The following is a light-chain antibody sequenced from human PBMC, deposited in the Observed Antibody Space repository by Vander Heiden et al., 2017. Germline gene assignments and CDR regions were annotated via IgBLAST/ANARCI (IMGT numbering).Light chain of an antibody. CDR3: AAWDDSLSGRV. CDR1: SSNIGSNY. V-gene: IGLV1-47*02. J-gene: IGLJ3*02. CDR2: SNN. Sequence: SVRTPPPPGPPGPGQLATVPCSGSSSNIGSNYVYWDQQLPGTAPKLLIYSNNQRPSGVPDRFSGSKSGTSASLAISGLRSEDEADYYCAAWDDSLSGRVFGGGTKLTVL.